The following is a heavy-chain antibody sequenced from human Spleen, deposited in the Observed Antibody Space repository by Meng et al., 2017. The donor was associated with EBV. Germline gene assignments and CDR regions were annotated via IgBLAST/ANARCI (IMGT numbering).Heavy chain of an antibody. Sequence: VQLQQCGAVVMKPWESRSLTGPAYGGSVSGFYWIWMRQSPEKGLEWIGEINHSGSTTYNPSLKSRVTISVDTSKDQFSLRLTSVTAAVTAIYYCARGRTVARSPWSDPWGQGTLVTVSS. CDR3: ARGRTVARSPWSDP. D-gene: IGHD6-6*01. J-gene: IGHJ5*02. V-gene: IGHV4-34*01. CDR1: GGSVSGFY. CDR2: INHSGST.